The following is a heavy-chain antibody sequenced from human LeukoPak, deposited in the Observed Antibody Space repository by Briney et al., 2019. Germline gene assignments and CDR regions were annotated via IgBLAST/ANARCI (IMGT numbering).Heavy chain of an antibody. CDR1: GGSISSSSYY. CDR3: ARHWDYGDSLSIGNNWFDP. J-gene: IGHJ5*02. D-gene: IGHD4-17*01. Sequence: SETLSLTCTVSGGSISSSSYYWGWIRQPPGKGLEWIGSIYYSGSTYYNPSLKSRVTISVDTSKNQFSLKLSSVTAADTAVYYCARHWDYGDSLSIGNNWFDPWGQGTLVTVSS. CDR2: IYYSGST. V-gene: IGHV4-39*01.